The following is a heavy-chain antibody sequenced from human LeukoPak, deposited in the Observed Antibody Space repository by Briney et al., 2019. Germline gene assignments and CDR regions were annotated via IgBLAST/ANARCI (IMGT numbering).Heavy chain of an antibody. CDR3: AASKKYGSGSYYVYYMDV. CDR2: INYSGST. D-gene: IGHD3-10*01. V-gene: IGHV4-59*01. Sequence: SETLSLTCTVSGGSLSSYYWSWIRQPPGKGLEWIGYINYSGSTNSNPSLKSRVTISVDTSKNQFSLRLSSVTAADTAVYYCAASKKYGSGSYYVYYMDVWGKGTTVTISS. J-gene: IGHJ6*03. CDR1: GGSLSSYY.